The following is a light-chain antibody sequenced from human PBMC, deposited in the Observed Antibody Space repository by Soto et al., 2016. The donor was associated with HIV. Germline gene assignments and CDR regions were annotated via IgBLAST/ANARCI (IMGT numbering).Light chain of an antibody. CDR3: QVWDGGTDHYV. Sequence: SYELTQPPSVSVAPGKTATISCGGNNIGSKSVHWYYQKPGQAPVLVVFDDSDRPSGIPERFSGSNFGGTATLTISRVEAGDEADYYCQVWDGGTDHYVFGTGTRVTVL. J-gene: IGLJ1*01. CDR1: NIGSKS. CDR2: DDS. V-gene: IGLV3-21*03.